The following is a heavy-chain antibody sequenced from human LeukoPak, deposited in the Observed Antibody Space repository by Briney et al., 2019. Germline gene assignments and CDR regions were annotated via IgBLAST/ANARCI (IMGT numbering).Heavy chain of an antibody. CDR3: ARSPSPYSSGWYFDY. V-gene: IGHV6-1*01. CDR1: GDGVSINSAA. Sequence: SQTLSLTCAISGDGVSINSAAWNWIRQSPSRGLEWLGRTYQRSKWYNDYAVPVKSRITINPDISKNQFSLQLNSVTPEDTAVYYCARSPSPYSSGWYFDYWGQGTLVTVSS. CDR2: TYQRSKWYN. D-gene: IGHD6-19*01. J-gene: IGHJ4*02.